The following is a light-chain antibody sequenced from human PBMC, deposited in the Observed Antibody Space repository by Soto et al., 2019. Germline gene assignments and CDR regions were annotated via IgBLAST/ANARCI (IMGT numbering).Light chain of an antibody. CDR1: QSVSSSY. CDR3: QQYGNSPIT. J-gene: IGKJ5*01. Sequence: EIVLTQSPGTLSLSPGERATLSCRASQSVSSSYLAWYQQKPGQAPRLLIYDASSRATGIPDRFSGSGSGTDFTLTISRLEPEDFAVYYCQQYGNSPITFGQGTRLENK. CDR2: DAS. V-gene: IGKV3-20*01.